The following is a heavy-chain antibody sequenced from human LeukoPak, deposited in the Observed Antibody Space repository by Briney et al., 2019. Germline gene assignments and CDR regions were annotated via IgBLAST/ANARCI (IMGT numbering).Heavy chain of an antibody. J-gene: IGHJ4*02. CDR1: GYTFTSYY. Sequence: ASVTVSCKASGYTFTSYYMHGVRQAPGQGREWMGVINPSGGSTIYAQTFQGRVTMPRHPSPSTVYMALSSLRSEDTAVYYCARVPIRRQYYYDSRGLAFDYWGQGTLVTVSS. CDR3: ARVPIRRQYYYDSRGLAFDY. CDR2: INPSGGST. D-gene: IGHD3-22*01. V-gene: IGHV1-46*01.